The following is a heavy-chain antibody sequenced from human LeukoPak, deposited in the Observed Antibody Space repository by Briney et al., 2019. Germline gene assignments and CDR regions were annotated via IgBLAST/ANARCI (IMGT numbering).Heavy chain of an antibody. CDR2: IYTSGNT. Sequence: SETLSLTCTVSGGSISSYYWSWIRQPAGKGLEWIGRIYTSGNTNYNPSLKSRVTMSMDTSKNQFSLKLNSVTAADTAVYYCARDSTTWHGGLFDYWGQGTLVTVSS. CDR3: ARDSTTWHGGLFDY. CDR1: GGSISSYY. J-gene: IGHJ4*02. D-gene: IGHD6-13*01. V-gene: IGHV4-4*07.